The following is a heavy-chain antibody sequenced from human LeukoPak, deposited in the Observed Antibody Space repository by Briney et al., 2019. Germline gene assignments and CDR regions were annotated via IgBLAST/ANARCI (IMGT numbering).Heavy chain of an antibody. Sequence: GGSLRLSCAASGLTFSSYWMHWVRQAPGKGLVWVSRINSDGSSTSYADSVKGRFTISRDNAKNTLYLQMNSLRAEDTAVYYCASERYSSGRIGYWGQGTLVTVSS. J-gene: IGHJ4*02. CDR3: ASERYSSGRIGY. CDR2: INSDGSST. D-gene: IGHD6-19*01. V-gene: IGHV3-74*01. CDR1: GLTFSSYW.